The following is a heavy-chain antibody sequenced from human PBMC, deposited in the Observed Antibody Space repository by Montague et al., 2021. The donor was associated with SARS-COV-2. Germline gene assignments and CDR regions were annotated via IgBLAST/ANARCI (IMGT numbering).Heavy chain of an antibody. J-gene: IGHJ6*02. CDR1: GGSFSGYY. CDR2: INHSGRT. Sequence: SETLSLTCAVYGGSFSGYYWTWIRQPPGKGLEWIGDINHSGRTNYNPSLKSRVTISADTSKNQFSLKLSSVTAADTAVYFCVRGNRGVVILYHYPAMDVWGQGTTVTVSS. V-gene: IGHV4-34*01. CDR3: VRGNRGVVILYHYPAMDV. D-gene: IGHD3-10*01.